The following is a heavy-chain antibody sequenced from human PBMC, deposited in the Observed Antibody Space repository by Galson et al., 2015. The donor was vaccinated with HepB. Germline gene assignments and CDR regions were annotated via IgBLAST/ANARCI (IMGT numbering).Heavy chain of an antibody. CDR2: ISSSGTYI. CDR3: ARDHYSTYVGAFDM. D-gene: IGHD2/OR15-2a*01. V-gene: IGHV3-21*01. CDR1: GFTFSGYS. Sequence: SLRLSCAASGFTFSGYSMNWVRQAPGKGLEWVSSISSSGTYIYYADSVKGRFTISRDNAKNSLYLQMNSLRAEDTAVYYCARDHYSTYVGAFDMWGQGTMVTVSS. J-gene: IGHJ3*02.